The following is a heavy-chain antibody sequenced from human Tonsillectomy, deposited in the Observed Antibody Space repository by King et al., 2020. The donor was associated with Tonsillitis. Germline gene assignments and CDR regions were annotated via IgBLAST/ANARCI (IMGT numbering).Heavy chain of an antibody. CDR2: IQNSGST. V-gene: IGHV4-59*01. D-gene: IGHD4/OR15-4a*01. CDR1: GGSISDYY. CDR3: ARVVKTIFDY. Sequence: VQLQESGPGLVMPSETLSLTCTVSGGSISDYYWSWFRQPPGKGLEWIGYIQNSGSTKYNPSLKSRVTISVDTSKNQFSLTLSSVTAADTAVYYCARVVKTIFDYWGQGTLVTVSS. J-gene: IGHJ4*01.